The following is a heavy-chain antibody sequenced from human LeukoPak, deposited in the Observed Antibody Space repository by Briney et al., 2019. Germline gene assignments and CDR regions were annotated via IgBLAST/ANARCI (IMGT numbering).Heavy chain of an antibody. J-gene: IGHJ5*02. Sequence: SETLSLTCTVSGGSISSYYWSWIRQPPGKGLEWIGYIYYSGSTNYNPSLKSRVTISVDTSKNQFSLKLSSVTAADTAVYYCARQPMTTYLDLWGQGTLVTVSS. CDR2: IYYSGST. D-gene: IGHD2/OR15-2a*01. V-gene: IGHV4-59*08. CDR1: GGSISSYY. CDR3: ARQPMTTYLDL.